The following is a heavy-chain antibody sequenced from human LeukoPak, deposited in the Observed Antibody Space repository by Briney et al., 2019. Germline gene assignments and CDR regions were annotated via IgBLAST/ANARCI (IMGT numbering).Heavy chain of an antibody. V-gene: IGHV3-74*01. CDR2: INTDGNST. J-gene: IGHJ3*02. CDR1: GFTFSSYW. Sequence: GGSLRLSCAASGFTFSSYWMHWVRQVPGKGLVWVSRINTDGNSTRYADSVKGRFTISRDNAKNSLFLEMSSLRADDTAVYFCARDVEGGTFDIWGQGTTVTVSS. CDR3: ARDVEGGTFDI. D-gene: IGHD3-16*01.